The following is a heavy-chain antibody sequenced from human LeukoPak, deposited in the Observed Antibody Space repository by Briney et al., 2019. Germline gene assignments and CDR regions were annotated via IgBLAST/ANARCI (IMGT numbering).Heavy chain of an antibody. CDR1: GFTFSSYA. J-gene: IGHJ4*02. CDR2: ISSNGGST. CDR3: ARGVRGYSLGPDY. D-gene: IGHD5-18*01. Sequence: GGSLRLSCAASGFTFSSYAMHWVRQAPGKGLEYVSAISSNGGSTYYANSVKGRFTISRDNSKNTLYLQMGSLRAEDMAVYYCARGVRGYSLGPDYWDQGTLVTVSS. V-gene: IGHV3-64*01.